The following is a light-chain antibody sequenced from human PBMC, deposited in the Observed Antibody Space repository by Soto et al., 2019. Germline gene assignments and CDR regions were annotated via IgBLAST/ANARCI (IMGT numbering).Light chain of an antibody. CDR3: QQYFSTPLT. CDR1: QSVLYSSNNKNY. Sequence: DIVMTRSPDSLAVSLGERATINCKSSQSVLYSSNNKNYLAWYQQKPGQPPKLLIYWASTRESGVPDRFSGSGSGTGFTLTISSLQAEDVAVYYCQQYFSTPLTFGGGTKVEIK. CDR2: WAS. J-gene: IGKJ4*01. V-gene: IGKV4-1*01.